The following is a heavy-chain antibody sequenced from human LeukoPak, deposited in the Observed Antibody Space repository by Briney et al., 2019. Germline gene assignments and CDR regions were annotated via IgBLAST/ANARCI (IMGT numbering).Heavy chain of an antibody. Sequence: GGSLRLSCAASGFTFSIYWMYWVRQAPGKGLEWVSVIYSGGSTYYADSVKGRFTISRDNSKNTLYLQMNSLRAEDTAVYYCARADYYYDSSGLDYWGQGTLVTVSS. CDR2: IYSGGST. D-gene: IGHD3-22*01. J-gene: IGHJ4*02. CDR3: ARADYYYDSSGLDY. CDR1: GFTFSIYW. V-gene: IGHV3-53*01.